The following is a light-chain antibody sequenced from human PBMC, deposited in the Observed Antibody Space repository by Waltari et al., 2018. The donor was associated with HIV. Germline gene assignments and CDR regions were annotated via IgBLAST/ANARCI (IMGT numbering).Light chain of an antibody. CDR1: ALSKQF. Sequence: SFELTQPPSVSVSPGQTATITCSGDALSKQFSYWYQPKPGQAPVVVIYKDTERPSGIPERFSGSSSGTTVTLTISGVQAEDEADYYCQSADTSGTRVFASGTKVTVL. J-gene: IGLJ1*01. V-gene: IGLV3-25*03. CDR3: QSADTSGTRV. CDR2: KDT.